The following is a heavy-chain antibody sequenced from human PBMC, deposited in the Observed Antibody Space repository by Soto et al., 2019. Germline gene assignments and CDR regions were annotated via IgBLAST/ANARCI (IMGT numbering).Heavy chain of an antibody. V-gene: IGHV1-8*01. D-gene: IGHD3-10*01. CDR2: MNPNSGNT. Sequence: QVQLVQSGAEVKKPGASVKVSCKASGYTFTSYDINWVRQATGQGLEWMGWMNPNSGNTGYAQKFQGRVTMTRNTSISTAYMELSRLRSEDTAVYYCARRELLPNYYYYMDVWGKGTTVTVSS. CDR3: ARRELLPNYYYYMDV. J-gene: IGHJ6*03. CDR1: GYTFTSYD.